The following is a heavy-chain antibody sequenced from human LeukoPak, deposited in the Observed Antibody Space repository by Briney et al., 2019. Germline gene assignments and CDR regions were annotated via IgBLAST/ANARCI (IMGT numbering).Heavy chain of an antibody. J-gene: IGHJ4*02. V-gene: IGHV4-34*01. CDR1: GGSFSGYY. CDR3: ARGLDDSSGL. CDR2: INHSGST. Sequence: SETLSLTCAVYGGSFSGYYWSWIRQPPGKGLEWIGEINHSGSTNYNPSLKSRVTISVDTSKNQFSLKLSSVTAADTAVYYCARGLDDSSGLWGQGTLVTVSP. D-gene: IGHD3-22*01.